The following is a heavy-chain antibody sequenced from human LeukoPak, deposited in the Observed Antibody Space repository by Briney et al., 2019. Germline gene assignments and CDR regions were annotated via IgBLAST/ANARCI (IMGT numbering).Heavy chain of an antibody. Sequence: GGSLRLSCAASGFTFSSYEMNWVRQAPGRGLDGVSYISSSGSTIYYADSVKGRFTISRDNAKNSLYLQMNSLRAEDTAVYYCAELGITMIGGVWGKGTTVTISS. CDR3: AELGITMIGGV. CDR1: GFTFSSYE. J-gene: IGHJ6*04. CDR2: ISSSGSTI. V-gene: IGHV3-48*03. D-gene: IGHD3-10*02.